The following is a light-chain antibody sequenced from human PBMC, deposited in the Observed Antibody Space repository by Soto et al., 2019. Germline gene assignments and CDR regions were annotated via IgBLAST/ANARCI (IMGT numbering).Light chain of an antibody. CDR1: QNINNY. CDR3: QQYENLPT. J-gene: IGKJ5*01. Sequence: DIQMTQSPSSLSASLGDRFTIACQASQNINNYLNWYQQKPGIAPKPLIYDASNLEAGVPSRFRGSGSATDFTFTISRLQPEDIATYYCQQYENLPTFGQGTRLEIK. CDR2: DAS. V-gene: IGKV1-33*01.